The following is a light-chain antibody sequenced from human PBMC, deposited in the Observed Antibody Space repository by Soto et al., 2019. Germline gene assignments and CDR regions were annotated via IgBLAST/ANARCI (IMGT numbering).Light chain of an antibody. CDR1: SSNIGGTY. Sequence: QSALTQPPSASGTPGQSVTISCSGSSSNIGGTYVSWFQQVPRTAPKLLIYRSNQRPSGVPDRFSGSKSGTSASLAISGLRSEDEADYYCASWVGSLSRWVFGGGTKLTVL. V-gene: IGLV1-47*01. CDR3: ASWVGSLSRWV. CDR2: RSN. J-gene: IGLJ3*02.